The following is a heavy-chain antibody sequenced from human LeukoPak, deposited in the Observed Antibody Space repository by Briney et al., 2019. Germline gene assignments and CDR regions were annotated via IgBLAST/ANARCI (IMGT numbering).Heavy chain of an antibody. Sequence: GASVKVSCKASGYTFTSYGISWVRQAPGQGLEWMGWISAYNGNTNYAQKLQGRVTMTTDTSTSTAYMELRSLRSDDTAVYYCAGDFGPRGIAAAVYNWFDPWGQGTLVTVSS. CDR3: AGDFGPRGIAAAVYNWFDP. D-gene: IGHD6-13*01. V-gene: IGHV1-18*01. CDR2: ISAYNGNT. CDR1: GYTFTSYG. J-gene: IGHJ5*02.